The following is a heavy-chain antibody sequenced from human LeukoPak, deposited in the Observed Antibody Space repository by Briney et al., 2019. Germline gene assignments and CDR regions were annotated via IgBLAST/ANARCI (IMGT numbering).Heavy chain of an antibody. CDR1: GFTFSSYA. V-gene: IGHV3-23*01. J-gene: IGHJ4*02. CDR3: ARGGSDTAMAHDY. Sequence: GGSLRLSCAASGFTFSSYAMSWVRQAPGRGLEWVSAISGSGGSTYYADSVKGRFTISRDDAKNTLYLQVNSLRAEDTAVYFCARGGSDTAMAHDYWGQGTLVTVSS. CDR2: ISGSGGST. D-gene: IGHD5-18*01.